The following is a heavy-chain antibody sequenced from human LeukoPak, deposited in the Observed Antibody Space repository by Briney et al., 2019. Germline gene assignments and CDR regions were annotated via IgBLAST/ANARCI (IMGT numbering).Heavy chain of an antibody. CDR2: IYYSGST. Sequence: SETLSLTCTVSGGSISSYYWSWIRQPPGKGLEWIGYIYYSGSTNYNPSLKSRVTISVDTSKNQFSLKLSSVTAADTAVYYCARTPKPYYDFWSGYHTYYYYGMDVWGQGTTVTVSS. CDR3: ARTPKPYYDFWSGYHTYYYYGMDV. J-gene: IGHJ6*02. V-gene: IGHV4-59*08. D-gene: IGHD3-3*01. CDR1: GGSISSYY.